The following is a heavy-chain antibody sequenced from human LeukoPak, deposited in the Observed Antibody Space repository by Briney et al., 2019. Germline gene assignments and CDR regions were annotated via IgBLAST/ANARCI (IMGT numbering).Heavy chain of an antibody. D-gene: IGHD2-2*01. Sequence: GGSLRLSCAASGFTFSSYAMHWVRQAPGKGLEYVSAISSNGGSTYYANSVKGRFTISRDNSKNTLYLQMGSLRAEDMAVYYCARFGGYCSSTGCYPLYYYYYGMDVWGQGTTVTVSS. J-gene: IGHJ6*02. V-gene: IGHV3-64*01. CDR2: ISSNGGST. CDR3: ARFGGYCSSTGCYPLYYYYYGMDV. CDR1: GFTFSSYA.